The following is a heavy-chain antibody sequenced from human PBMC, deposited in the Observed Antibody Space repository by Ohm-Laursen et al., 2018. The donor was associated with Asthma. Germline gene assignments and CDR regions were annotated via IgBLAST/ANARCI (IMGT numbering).Heavy chain of an antibody. CDR2: ILYDGSYK. D-gene: IGHD2-15*01. Sequence: SLRLSCTASGFTFSNYAINWVRQPPGKGLEWVGVILYDGSYKYYADSVKGRFTISRDNSKNTLYLQMNSLRAEDTAVYYCARDEIGFCSGGSCYPRYWGQGILVIVSS. J-gene: IGHJ4*02. CDR3: ARDEIGFCSGGSCYPRY. V-gene: IGHV3-30*03. CDR1: GFTFSNYA.